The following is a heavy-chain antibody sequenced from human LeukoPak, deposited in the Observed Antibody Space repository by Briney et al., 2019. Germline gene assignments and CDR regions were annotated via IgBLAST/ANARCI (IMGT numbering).Heavy chain of an antibody. J-gene: IGHJ4*02. CDR2: IKKDGSEK. CDR1: GFTFSDYY. V-gene: IGHV3-7*01. Sequence: GGSLRLSCAASGFTFSDYYMSWVRQAPGKGLEWVANIKKDGSEKYYVDSVKGRFTISRDNAKTSLYLQMNSLRAEDTAVYYCARDLSGVTGYTYGRGIDYWGQGTLVTVSS. CDR3: ARDLSGVTGYTYGRGIDY. D-gene: IGHD5-18*01.